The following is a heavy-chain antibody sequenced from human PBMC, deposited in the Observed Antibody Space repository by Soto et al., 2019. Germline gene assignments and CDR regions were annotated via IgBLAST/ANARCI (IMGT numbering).Heavy chain of an antibody. CDR2: IDPNDGDT. J-gene: IGHJ5*01. CDR1: EYTFTSYL. D-gene: IGHD6-19*01. V-gene: IGHV1-46*01. Sequence: VQSGSQVKRPGASVKVSCRTSEYTFTSYLIHWVRQAPGQGLEWVGVIDPNDGDTNYGQIFKSRVAMTRDTSTKTAYLELIGLTSGDTAVDFCAKEGDLLMAGRLRTAFNRFDSWGQGTLVTVSS. CDR3: AKEGDLLMAGRLRTAFNRFDS.